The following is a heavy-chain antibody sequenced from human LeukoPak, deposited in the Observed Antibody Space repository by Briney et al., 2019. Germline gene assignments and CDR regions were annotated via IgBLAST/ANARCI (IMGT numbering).Heavy chain of an antibody. CDR2: MNPNSANT. J-gene: IGHJ6*02. CDR1: RYTFTSYD. Sequence: EASVKVSCKASRYTFTSYDINWVRQATGQGLEWMGWMNPNSANTGYAQKFQGRVTMTRNISISTAYMELTSLRSEDTAVYYCASRATRALTGYYKGMDVWGQGTTVTVSS. V-gene: IGHV1-8*01. CDR3: ASRATRALTGYYKGMDV. D-gene: IGHD3-9*01.